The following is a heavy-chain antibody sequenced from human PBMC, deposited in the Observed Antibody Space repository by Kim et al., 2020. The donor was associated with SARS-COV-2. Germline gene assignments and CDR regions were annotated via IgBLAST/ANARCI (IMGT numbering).Heavy chain of an antibody. Sequence: GVSLRLSCAASGFTFSIYGMHWVRQAPGKGLEWVAVIAYDGSVDYYADSVKGRFTISRDNSKNTLSLQMNSLRVDDTAVYFCAKEGTTAQYSFDYWGQGTLVTVSS. J-gene: IGHJ4*02. CDR3: AKEGTTAQYSFDY. CDR1: GFTFSIYG. D-gene: IGHD4-4*01. CDR2: IAYDGSVD. V-gene: IGHV3-30*18.